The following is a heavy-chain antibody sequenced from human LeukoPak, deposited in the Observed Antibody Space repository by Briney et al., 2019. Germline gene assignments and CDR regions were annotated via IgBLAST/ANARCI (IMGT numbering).Heavy chain of an antibody. CDR1: GGSISSASSY. D-gene: IGHD6-13*01. V-gene: IGHV4-39*01. CDR3: ARWLAAAGTYYFDY. CDR2: IYFSGST. J-gene: IGHJ4*02. Sequence: SETLSLTCTVSGGSISSASSYWGRVRQPPGKGRVWLGSIYFSGSTYYNPSLKSRVTISVDASKNQFSLKLSSVTAADTAVYYCARWLAAAGTYYFDYWGQGTLVTVSS.